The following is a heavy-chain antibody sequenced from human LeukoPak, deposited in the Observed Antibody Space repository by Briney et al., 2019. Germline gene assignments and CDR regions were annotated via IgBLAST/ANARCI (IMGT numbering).Heavy chain of an antibody. CDR2: IGTAGDT. CDR1: GFTVSSNY. D-gene: IGHD2-15*01. Sequence: GGSLRLSCAASGFTVSSNYMSWVRQAPGKGLEWVSAIGTAGDTYYPGSVKGRFTISRENAKNSLYLQMNSLRAGDTAVYYCARGRPWRYCSGGSCPDDNWFDPWGQGTLVTVSS. J-gene: IGHJ5*02. V-gene: IGHV3-13*01. CDR3: ARGRPWRYCSGGSCPDDNWFDP.